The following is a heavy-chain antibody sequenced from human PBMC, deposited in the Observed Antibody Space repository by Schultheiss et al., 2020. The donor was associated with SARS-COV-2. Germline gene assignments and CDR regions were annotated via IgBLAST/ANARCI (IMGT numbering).Heavy chain of an antibody. CDR3: ARDQKVTMTVGRGMDV. V-gene: IGHV4-59*12. CDR1: GGSINSYS. J-gene: IGHJ6*02. Sequence: SETLSLTCTVSGGSINSYSWSWIRQPPGKGLEWIGYIYYSGSTYYNPSLKSRVTISVDTSKNQFSLKLSSVTAADTAVYYCARDQKVTMTVGRGMDVWGQGTTVTVSS. CDR2: IYYSGST. D-gene: IGHD3-22*01.